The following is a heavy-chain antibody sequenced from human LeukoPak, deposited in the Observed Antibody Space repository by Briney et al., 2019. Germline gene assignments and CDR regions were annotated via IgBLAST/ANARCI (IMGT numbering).Heavy chain of an antibody. V-gene: IGHV4-39*07. D-gene: IGHD2-2*01. CDR1: GGSISSSSYY. CDR2: IYYSGST. J-gene: IGHJ1*01. CDR3: ARPGYCSSTSCYRKQYFQH. Sequence: PSETLSLTCTVSGGSISSSSYYWGWIRQPPGKGLEWIGSIYYSGSTYYNPSLKSRVTISVDTSKNQFSLKLSSVTAADTAVYYCARPGYCSSTSCYRKQYFQHWGQGTLVTVSS.